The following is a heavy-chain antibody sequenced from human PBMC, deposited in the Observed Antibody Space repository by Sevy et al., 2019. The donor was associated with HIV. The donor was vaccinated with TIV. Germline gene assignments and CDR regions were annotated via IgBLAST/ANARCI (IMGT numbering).Heavy chain of an antibody. CDR2: IYYSGST. CDR1: GGSISSYY. V-gene: IGHV4-59*13. Sequence: SETLSLTCTVSGGSISSYYWSWIRQPPGKGLEWIGYIYYSGSTNYNPSLKSRVTISVDTSKNQFSLKLSSVTAADTAVYYCASERVTVAGPMNWFDPWGQGTLVTVSS. J-gene: IGHJ5*02. CDR3: ASERVTVAGPMNWFDP. D-gene: IGHD6-19*01.